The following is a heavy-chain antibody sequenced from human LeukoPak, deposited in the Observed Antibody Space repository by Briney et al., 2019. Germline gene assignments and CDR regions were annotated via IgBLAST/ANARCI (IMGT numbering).Heavy chain of an antibody. V-gene: IGHV3-30-3*01. Sequence: GRSLRLSCAASGFTFSSYAMHWVRQAPGKGLEWVAVISYNGYNEYYADSVKGRFTISRDNSKNTLDLQMNSLRAEDTAVYYCARDLIMMLVVPTGIDYWGQGTLVTVSS. J-gene: IGHJ4*02. CDR3: ARDLIMMLVVPTGIDY. CDR1: GFTFSSYA. CDR2: ISYNGYNE. D-gene: IGHD3-22*01.